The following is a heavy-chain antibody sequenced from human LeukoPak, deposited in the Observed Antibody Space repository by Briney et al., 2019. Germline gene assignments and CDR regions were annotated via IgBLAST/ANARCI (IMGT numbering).Heavy chain of an antibody. D-gene: IGHD3-22*01. CDR2: IYYSGST. CDR3: ASTYDSSGYYYFWH. V-gene: IGHV4-38-2*02. Sequence: PSETLSLTCTVSGYSISSGYYWGWIRQPPGKGLEWIGSIYYSGSTYYNPSLKSRVTISVDTSKNQFSLKLSSVTAADTAVYYCASTYDSSGYYYFWHWGQGTLVTVSS. J-gene: IGHJ4*02. CDR1: GYSISSGYY.